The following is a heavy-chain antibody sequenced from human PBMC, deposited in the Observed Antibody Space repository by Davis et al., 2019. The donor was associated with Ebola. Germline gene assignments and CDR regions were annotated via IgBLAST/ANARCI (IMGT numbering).Heavy chain of an antibody. Sequence: AASVKVSCKASGYTFTDYYMQWVRQAPGQGLEWMGWINPNSGVTNYAQKFQDWVTMTRDTSINTADMELSRLRSDDTAVFYCARGTRVIGSTRGATDYWGQGTLVTVSS. V-gene: IGHV1-2*04. J-gene: IGHJ4*02. CDR1: GYTFTDYY. D-gene: IGHD1-1*01. CDR3: ARGTRVIGSTRGATDY. CDR2: INPNSGVT.